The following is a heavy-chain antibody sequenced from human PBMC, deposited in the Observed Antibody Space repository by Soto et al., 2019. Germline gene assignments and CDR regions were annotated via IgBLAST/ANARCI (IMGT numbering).Heavy chain of an antibody. V-gene: IGHV4-30-4*01. CDR3: ARWSTVTKRNALDI. J-gene: IGHJ3*02. CDR2: IYYSGST. Sequence: PSETLSLTCTVSGGSISSGDYYWSWIRQPPGKGLEWIGYIYYSGSTYYNPSLKSRVTISVDTSKNQFSLKLSSVTAADTAVYYCARWSTVTKRNALDIWGQGTMVTVSS. D-gene: IGHD4-17*01. CDR1: GGSISSGDYY.